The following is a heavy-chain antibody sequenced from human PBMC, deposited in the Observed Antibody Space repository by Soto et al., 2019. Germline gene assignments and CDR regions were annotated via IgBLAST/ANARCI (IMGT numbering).Heavy chain of an antibody. CDR3: PRLHRYVDNPPDL. D-gene: IGHD5-12*01. Sequence: QGQLVQSGNEVKKPGASVKVSCKASGYTFSMYGITWVRQAPGQGLEWMGWSSAYNGKTQYAQKLQGRVAMTTATSTTTAYMELRSLRSDDTAMYYCPRLHRYVDNPPDLWGQGTLVTVSS. V-gene: IGHV1-18*01. CDR2: SSAYNGKT. CDR1: GYTFSMYG. J-gene: IGHJ4*02.